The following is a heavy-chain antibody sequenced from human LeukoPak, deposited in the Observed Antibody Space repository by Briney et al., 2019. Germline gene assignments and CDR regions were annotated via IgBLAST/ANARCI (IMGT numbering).Heavy chain of an antibody. CDR3: ARLAGLRLGELLP. Sequence: KNGESLKISCTGSGYSFTSYWIGWVRQMPGKGLEWMGIIYPGDPDARYGPSFQGQVTISADKSINTAYLQWSSLKVSDTAMYYCARLAGLRLGELLPWGQGTLVTVSS. V-gene: IGHV5-51*01. CDR1: GYSFTSYW. D-gene: IGHD3-16*01. J-gene: IGHJ5*02. CDR2: IYPGDPDA.